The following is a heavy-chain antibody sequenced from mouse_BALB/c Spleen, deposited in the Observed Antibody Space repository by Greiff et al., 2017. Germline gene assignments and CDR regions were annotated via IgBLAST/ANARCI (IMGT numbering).Heavy chain of an antibody. CDR1: GYTFTSYW. CDR3: TRTYYRYDAASAWFAY. Sequence: VQLQQSGTVLARPGASVKMSCKASGYTFTSYWMHWVKQRPGQGLEWIGAIYPGNSDTSYNQKFKGKAKLTAVTSTSTAYMELSSLTNEDSAVYYCTRTYYRYDAASAWFAYWGQGTLVTVSA. J-gene: IGHJ3*01. V-gene: IGHV1-5*01. D-gene: IGHD2-14*01. CDR2: IYPGNSDT.